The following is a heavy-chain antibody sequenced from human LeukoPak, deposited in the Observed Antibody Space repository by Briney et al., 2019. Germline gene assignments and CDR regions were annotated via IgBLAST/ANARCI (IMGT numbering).Heavy chain of an antibody. Sequence: GSLRLSCAASGFTFKTYAMNWVRQVPGKGPEWVSSMSGSGSSTDYADSVKGRFTISRDNSKNTLYLQMNSLRAEDTALYYCAKDARGLVRGGIYFDFWGQGSLVTVSS. CDR2: MSGSGSST. CDR1: GFTFKTYA. J-gene: IGHJ4*02. D-gene: IGHD3-10*01. CDR3: AKDARGLVRGGIYFDF. V-gene: IGHV3-23*01.